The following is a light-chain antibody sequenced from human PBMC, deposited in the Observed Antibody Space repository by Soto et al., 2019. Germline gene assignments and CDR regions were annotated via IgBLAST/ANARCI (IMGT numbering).Light chain of an antibody. J-gene: IGLJ1*01. CDR3: ASWDDSLNGLYV. Sequence: HSVLTQPPSVSGTPGQRVTISCSGSSSNIGSGTVNWYQQLPGTAPKLLIYNNNQWPSGVPDRFSGSKSGTSGSLAISGLQSEDEADYYCASWDDSLNGLYVFGTGTKVTVL. CDR2: NNN. V-gene: IGLV1-44*01. CDR1: SSNIGSGT.